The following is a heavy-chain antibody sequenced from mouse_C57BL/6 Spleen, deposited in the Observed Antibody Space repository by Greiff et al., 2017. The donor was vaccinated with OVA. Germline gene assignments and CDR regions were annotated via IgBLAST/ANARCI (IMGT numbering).Heavy chain of an antibody. CDR1: GYTFTSYW. D-gene: IGHD2-4*01. CDR2: IYPGNSDT. Sequence: EVQLQQSGTVLARPGASVKMSCKTSGYTFTSYWMHWVKQRPGQGLEWIGAIYPGNSDTSYNQKFKGKAKLTAVTSASTAYMELSSLTNEDSAVYYCTRGVYYDYHWYFDVWGTGTTVTVSS. CDR3: TRGVYYDYHWYFDV. V-gene: IGHV1-5*01. J-gene: IGHJ1*03.